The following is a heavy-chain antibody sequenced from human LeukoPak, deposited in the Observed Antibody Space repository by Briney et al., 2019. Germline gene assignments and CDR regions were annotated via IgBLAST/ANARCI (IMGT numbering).Heavy chain of an antibody. Sequence: SETLSLTCAVYGGSFSGYYWSWIRQPPGKGLEWIGEINHSGSTNYNPSLKSRVTISVDTSKNQFSLKLSSVTAADTAVYYCARELAAAGPVSWGQGTLVTVSS. V-gene: IGHV4-34*01. CDR2: INHSGST. CDR1: GGSFSGYY. CDR3: ARELAAAGPVS. D-gene: IGHD6-13*01. J-gene: IGHJ5*02.